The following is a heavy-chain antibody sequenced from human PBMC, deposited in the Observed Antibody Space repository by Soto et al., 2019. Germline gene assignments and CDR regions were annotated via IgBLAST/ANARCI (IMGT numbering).Heavy chain of an antibody. J-gene: IGHJ6*04. CDR2: FIPVLDLA. CDR3: ARGGKLGGDLDV. Sequence: QAQLVQSGAEVKKPGSSVKVSCKASGGTFNRETFSWVRQAPGQGLQWMGRFIPVLDLADYAQKFEGRVTITADTSTTTVYLDLSGLGSDDTAVYYCARGGKLGGDLDVWGKGTPVIVSS. D-gene: IGHD3-10*01. V-gene: IGHV1-69*02. CDR1: GGTFNRET.